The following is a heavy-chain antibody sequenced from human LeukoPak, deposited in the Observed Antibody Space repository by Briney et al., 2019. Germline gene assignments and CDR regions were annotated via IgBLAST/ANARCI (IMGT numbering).Heavy chain of an antibody. Sequence: ASVKVSCKASGYTFTNYFMHWVRQAPGQGLEWMGLINPSGTTTYAQIFQGRVIMTRDTSTSRMYMELSSLRSDVTAVYYCAKCSETGTTRWFDPWGQGTLVTVSS. CDR1: GYTFTNYF. CDR2: INPSGTT. J-gene: IGHJ5*02. D-gene: IGHD1-7*01. CDR3: AKCSETGTTRWFDP. V-gene: IGHV1-46*01.